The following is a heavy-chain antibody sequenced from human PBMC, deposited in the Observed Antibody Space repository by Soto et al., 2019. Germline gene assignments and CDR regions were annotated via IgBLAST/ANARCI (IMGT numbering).Heavy chain of an antibody. J-gene: IGHJ6*02. CDR3: AGGGVRGVITRTRDYYGMDV. CDR1: GYSFTSYW. D-gene: IGHD3-10*01. CDR2: IYPGDSDT. V-gene: IGHV5-51*01. Sequence: GESLKISCKGSGYSFTSYWIGWVRQMPGKGLEWMGIIYPGDSDTRYSPSFQGQVTISADKSISTAYLQWSSLKASDTAMYYCAGGGVRGVITRTRDYYGMDVRGQRTTVTVAS.